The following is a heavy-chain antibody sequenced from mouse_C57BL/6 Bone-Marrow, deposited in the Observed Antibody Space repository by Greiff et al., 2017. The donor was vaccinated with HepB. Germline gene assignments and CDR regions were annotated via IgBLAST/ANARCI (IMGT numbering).Heavy chain of an antibody. D-gene: IGHD1-1*01. CDR2: INPSSGYT. V-gene: IGHV1-7*01. CDR3: ASGYYGSSCEFAY. J-gene: IGHJ3*01. Sequence: QVQLKQSGAELAKPGASVKLSCKASGYTFTSYWMHWVKQRPGQGLEWIGYINPSSGYTKYNQKFKDKATLTADKSSSTAYMQLSSLTYEDSAVYYGASGYYGSSCEFAYWGQGTLVTVSA. CDR1: GYTFTSYW.